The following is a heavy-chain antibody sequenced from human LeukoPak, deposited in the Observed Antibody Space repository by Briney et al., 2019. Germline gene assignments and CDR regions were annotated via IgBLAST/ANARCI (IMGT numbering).Heavy chain of an antibody. CDR1: RFTFSSYS. V-gene: IGHV3-21*01. CDR3: ARDGYEEVYYYYMDV. D-gene: IGHD5-12*01. Sequence: GVSLRLSCAASRFTFSSYSMNWVRQAPGKGLEWVSSISSSSSYIYYADSVKGRFTISRDNAKNSLYLQMNSLRAEDTAVYYCARDGYEEVYYYYMDVWGKGTTVTVSS. J-gene: IGHJ6*03. CDR2: ISSSSSYI.